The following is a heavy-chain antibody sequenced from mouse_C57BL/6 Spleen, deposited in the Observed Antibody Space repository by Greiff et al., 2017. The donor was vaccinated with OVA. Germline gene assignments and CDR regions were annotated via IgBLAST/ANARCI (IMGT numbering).Heavy chain of an antibody. CDR1: GYSFTDYN. Sequence: VQLKQPGPELVKPGASVKISCKASGYSFTDYNMNWVKQSNGKSLEWIGVINPNYGTTSYNQKFKGKATLTVDQSSSTAYMQLNSLTSKDSAVYYCARNDGYNDAMDYWGQGTSVTVSS. V-gene: IGHV1-39*01. CDR3: ARNDGYNDAMDY. CDR2: INPNYGTT. J-gene: IGHJ4*01. D-gene: IGHD2-3*01.